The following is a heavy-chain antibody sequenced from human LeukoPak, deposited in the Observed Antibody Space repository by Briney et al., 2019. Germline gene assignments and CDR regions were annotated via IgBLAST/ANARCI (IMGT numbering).Heavy chain of an antibody. J-gene: IGHJ4*02. CDR3: ARHYYGAGSYYLGY. CDR2: ISTYNGNT. Sequence: ASVKVSCKASGGTFSSYAISWVRQAPGQGLEWMGWISTYNGNTNYAQRLQGRVTMTTDTSTSTAYMELRSLRSDDTAMYYCARHYYGAGSYYLGYWGQGTLVTVPS. D-gene: IGHD3-10*01. CDR1: GGTFSSYA. V-gene: IGHV1-18*01.